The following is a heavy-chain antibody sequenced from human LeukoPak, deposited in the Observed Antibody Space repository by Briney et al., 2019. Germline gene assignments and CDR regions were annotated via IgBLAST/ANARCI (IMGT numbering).Heavy chain of an antibody. CDR3: ARDLNWNYLPSGY. D-gene: IGHD1-7*01. V-gene: IGHV3-23*01. J-gene: IGHJ4*02. Sequence: GGSLRLSCAASGFTFSSYAMSWVRQAPGKGLEWVSAISGSGGSTYYADSVKGRFTISRDNSKNTLYLQMNSLRAEDTAVYYCARDLNWNYLPSGYWGQGTLVTVSS. CDR2: ISGSGGST. CDR1: GFTFSSYA.